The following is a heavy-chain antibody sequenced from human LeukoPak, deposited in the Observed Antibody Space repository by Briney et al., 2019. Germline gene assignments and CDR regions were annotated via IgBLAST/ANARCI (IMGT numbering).Heavy chain of an antibody. V-gene: IGHV3-30*04. J-gene: IGHJ3*01. Sequence: GGSLRLSCAASGFTFSSYAMHWVRQAPGKGLEWLGSMSNDGTNEYDADFVEGRFIMSRDNSKNTLYLQMNNLRREDTAVYFCARAQIHILTSGGALDVWGQGTMVTVSS. CDR3: ARAQIHILTSGGALDV. CDR2: MSNDGTNE. CDR1: GFTFSSYA. D-gene: IGHD2/OR15-2a*01.